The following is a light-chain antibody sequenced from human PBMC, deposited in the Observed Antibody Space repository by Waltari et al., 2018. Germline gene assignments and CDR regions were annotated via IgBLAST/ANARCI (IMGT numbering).Light chain of an antibody. CDR3: QTGGHGTWV. V-gene: IGLV4-69*01. J-gene: IGLJ3*02. CDR1: SGHSSKI. Sequence: QLVVTQSPSASASLGASVKLTCTLSSGHSSKIIAWIQQQPEKGPRYLTKVNSDGSHSRGDEIPDRFSGSSSGAERHLTISSLQAEDEADYYCQTGGHGTWVFGGGTKLTVL. CDR2: VNSDGSH.